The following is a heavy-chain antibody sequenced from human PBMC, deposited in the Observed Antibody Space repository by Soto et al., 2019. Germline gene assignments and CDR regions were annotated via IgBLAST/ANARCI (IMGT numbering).Heavy chain of an antibody. CDR1: GFTFSSYA. V-gene: IGHV3-30*04. CDR2: ISYDGSNK. CDR3: AKDPSTYCSGGSCYSDY. J-gene: IGHJ4*02. Sequence: GGSLRLSCAASGFTFSSYAMHWVRQAPCKGLEWVAVISYDGSNKYYADSVKGRFTISRDNSKNTLYLQMNSLRAEDTAVYYCAKDPSTYCSGGSCYSDYWGQGTLVTVSS. D-gene: IGHD2-15*01.